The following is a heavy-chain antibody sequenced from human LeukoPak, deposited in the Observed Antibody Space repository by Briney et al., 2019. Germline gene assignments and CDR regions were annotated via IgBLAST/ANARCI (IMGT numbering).Heavy chain of an antibody. J-gene: IGHJ4*02. CDR3: AKVVGELLWFGESFDY. CDR1: GFTFSSYS. V-gene: IGHV3-21*04. CDR2: ISSSSSYI. Sequence: GGSLRLSCAASGFTFSSYSMNWVRQAPGKGLEWVSSISSSSSYIYYADSVKGRFTISRDNSKNTLYLQMNSLRAEDTAVYYCAKVVGELLWFGESFDYWGQGTLVTVSS. D-gene: IGHD3-10*01.